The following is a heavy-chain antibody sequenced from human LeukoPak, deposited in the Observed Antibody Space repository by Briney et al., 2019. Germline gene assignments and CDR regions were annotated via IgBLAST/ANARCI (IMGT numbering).Heavy chain of an antibody. V-gene: IGHV1-18*01. Sequence: ASVKVSCKASGGTFSSYAISWVRQAPGQGLEWMGWISAYNGNTNYAQKLQGRVTMTTDTSTSTAYMELRSLRSDDTAVYYCARDPVGATGYVDVWGKGTTVTVSS. J-gene: IGHJ6*03. D-gene: IGHD1-26*01. CDR3: ARDPVGATGYVDV. CDR1: GGTFSSYA. CDR2: ISAYNGNT.